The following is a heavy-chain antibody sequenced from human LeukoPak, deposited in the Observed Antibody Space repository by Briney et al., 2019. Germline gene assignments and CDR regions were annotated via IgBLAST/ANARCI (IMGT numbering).Heavy chain of an antibody. Sequence: PGGSLRLSCAVSGFTFDDYAMRWVRQAPGEGLEWVSGISWNSGSIGYADSVKGRFTISRDNAKDSLYLQMNSLRAEDTALYYCAKASMVRGLFDYWGQGTLATVSS. CDR1: GFTFDDYA. CDR3: AKASMVRGLFDY. CDR2: ISWNSGSI. D-gene: IGHD3-10*01. J-gene: IGHJ4*02. V-gene: IGHV3-9*01.